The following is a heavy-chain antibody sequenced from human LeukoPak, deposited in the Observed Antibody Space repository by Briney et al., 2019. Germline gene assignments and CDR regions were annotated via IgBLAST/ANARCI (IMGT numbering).Heavy chain of an antibody. Sequence: PGGSLRLSCAASGITFRSYGMHWVRQAPGKGLGWVAVISYDGSQKYYADSVKGRFSISRDNSKNTLYLQMNSLRADDTAVYYCAKGARGDTVTSIVGLNWFDPWGQGTLVTVSS. D-gene: IGHD4-17*01. CDR2: ISYDGSQK. CDR1: GITFRSYG. CDR3: AKGARGDTVTSIVGLNWFDP. J-gene: IGHJ5*02. V-gene: IGHV3-30*18.